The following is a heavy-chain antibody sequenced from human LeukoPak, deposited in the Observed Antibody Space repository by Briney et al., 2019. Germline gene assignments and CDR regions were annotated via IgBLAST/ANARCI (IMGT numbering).Heavy chain of an antibody. CDR1: GGSISRYY. V-gene: IGHV4-59*12. Sequence: SETLSLTCTVSGGSISRYYWSWIRQPPGKGLEWIGYIYYSGSTDYNPSLKSRVTISVDTSKNQFSLKLSSVTAADTAVYYCARFVDYWGQGTLVTVSS. CDR2: IYYSGST. CDR3: ARFVDY. J-gene: IGHJ4*02.